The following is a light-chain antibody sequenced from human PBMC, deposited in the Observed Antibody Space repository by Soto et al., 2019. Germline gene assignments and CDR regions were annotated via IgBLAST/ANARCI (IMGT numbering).Light chain of an antibody. CDR1: SSNIGAGYD. J-gene: IGLJ1*01. V-gene: IGLV1-40*01. CDR3: QSYDSSLSGYV. Sequence: QSVLTQPPSVSGAPGQRVTISCTGSSSNIGAGYDVHWYQQLPGTAPKLLIYGNSNRPSGVPDRFDGSKSGTSAALAITWLQAEDEADYYCQSYDSSLSGYVFGTGTKLTVL. CDR2: GNS.